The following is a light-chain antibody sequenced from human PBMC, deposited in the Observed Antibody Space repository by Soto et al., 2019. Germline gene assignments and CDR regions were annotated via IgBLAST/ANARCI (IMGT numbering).Light chain of an antibody. CDR2: SDN. CDR1: SSNIGSKS. J-gene: IGLJ2*01. Sequence: QSVLTQPTSASGTPGQKVTISCSGSSSNIGSKSVNWYQQVPGMAPKLLIHSDNQWPSGVPDRFSGSKSGTSASLAISGLQSEDEADYYCAAWDDSLNGVVFGGGTQLTVL. CDR3: AAWDDSLNGVV. V-gene: IGLV1-44*01.